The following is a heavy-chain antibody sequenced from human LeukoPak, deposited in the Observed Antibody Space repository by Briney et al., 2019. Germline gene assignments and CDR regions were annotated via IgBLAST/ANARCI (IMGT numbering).Heavy chain of an antibody. CDR1: GGSFSGYY. V-gene: IGHV4-34*01. CDR2: INHSGTT. D-gene: IGHD3-22*01. CDR3: ARLGPYDSSGYYHDFDY. Sequence: PSETLSLTCAVYGGSFSGYYWSWIRQPPGKGLEWIGEINHSGTTNYNPSLKSRVTISVDTSKNQFSLKLSSVTAADTAVYYCARLGPYDSSGYYHDFDYWGQGTLVTVSS. J-gene: IGHJ4*02.